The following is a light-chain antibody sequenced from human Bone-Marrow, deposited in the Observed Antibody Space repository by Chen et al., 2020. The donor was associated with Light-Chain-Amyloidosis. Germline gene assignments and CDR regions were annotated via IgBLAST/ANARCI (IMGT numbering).Light chain of an antibody. CDR2: RDT. J-gene: IGLJ2*01. V-gene: IGLV3-25*03. CDR1: DLPTKY. Sequence: SYELAQPPSVYVSPGQPGRIACSGDDLPTKYAYWYQQKPGQAPVLVIHRDTERPSGISERFSGSSSGTTATLTISGVQAEDEADYHCQSADSSGTYEVIFGGGTKLTVL. CDR3: QSADSSGTYEVI.